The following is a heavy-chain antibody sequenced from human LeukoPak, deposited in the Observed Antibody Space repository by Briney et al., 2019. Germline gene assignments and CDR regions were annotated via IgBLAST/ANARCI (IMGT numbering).Heavy chain of an antibody. CDR2: IYYSGST. J-gene: IGHJ4*02. V-gene: IGHV4-39*07. CDR3: ARGEVGAPNDY. D-gene: IGHD1-26*01. CDR1: GGSISSSSYY. Sequence: SETLSLTCTVSGGSISSSSYYWGWIRQPPGKGLEWIGSIYYSGSTYYNPSLKSRVTISVDTSKNQFCLKLSSVTAAETAVYYCARGEVGAPNDYWGQGTLVTVSS.